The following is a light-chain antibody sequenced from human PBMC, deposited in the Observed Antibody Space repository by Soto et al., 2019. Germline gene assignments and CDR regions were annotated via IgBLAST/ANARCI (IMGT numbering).Light chain of an antibody. CDR2: GAS. Sequence: EVGLTQSPGTLSLSPGERTTLSCRASPSISSSYLAWYQQKPGQAPRLLVYGASSRATGIPDRFSGSGSGTDFTLTISRLEPEDFALYYCQQYSSTFWTLGQGTKV. J-gene: IGKJ1*01. CDR1: PSISSSY. V-gene: IGKV3-20*01. CDR3: QQYSSTFWT.